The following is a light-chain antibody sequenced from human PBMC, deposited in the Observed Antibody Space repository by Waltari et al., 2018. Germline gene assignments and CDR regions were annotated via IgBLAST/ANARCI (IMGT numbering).Light chain of an antibody. CDR1: TSDIGNYNY. CDR3: SSYSSTTTLVL. CDR2: DVS. V-gene: IGLV2-14*03. Sequence: QSALTQPASVSGSPGQSITISCTGSTSDIGNYNYVSWYQQHPGKAPKLMIFDVSNQPSVISNRFSGSKYGNTASLTISGLQPEDEADYYCSSYSSTTTLVLFGGGTKLTVL. J-gene: IGLJ2*01.